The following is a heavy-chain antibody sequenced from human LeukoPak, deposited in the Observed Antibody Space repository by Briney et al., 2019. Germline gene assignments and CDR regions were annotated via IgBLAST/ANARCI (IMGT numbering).Heavy chain of an antibody. CDR2: IIPIFGTA. V-gene: IGHV1-69*13. CDR3: ARGTNGLRLLQVDY. Sequence: ASVKVSCKASGGTFSSYAISWVRQAPGQGPEWMGGIIPIFGTANYAQKFQGRVTITADESTSTAYMELSSLRSEDTAVYYCARGTNGLRLLQVDYWGQGTLVTVSS. CDR1: GGTFSSYA. J-gene: IGHJ4*02. D-gene: IGHD2-8*01.